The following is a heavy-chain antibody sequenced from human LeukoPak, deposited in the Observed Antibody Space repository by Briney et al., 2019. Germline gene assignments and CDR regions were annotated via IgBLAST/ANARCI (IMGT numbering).Heavy chain of an antibody. Sequence: QPGGSLTLSCAASGFTFSSHWMSWVRQPPGKGLEWVANIKQDGSEKYYVDSVKGRFTISRDNAKNSLYLQMNSLRAEDTAVYYCARPPFYHDSSGYWGQGTLVTVSS. CDR1: GFTFSSHW. J-gene: IGHJ4*02. CDR3: ARPPFYHDSSGY. CDR2: IKQDGSEK. D-gene: IGHD3-22*01. V-gene: IGHV3-7*01.